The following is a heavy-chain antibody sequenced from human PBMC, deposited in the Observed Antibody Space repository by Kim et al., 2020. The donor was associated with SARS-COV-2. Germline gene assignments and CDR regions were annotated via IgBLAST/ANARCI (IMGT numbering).Heavy chain of an antibody. CDR2: ISSSGSTI. V-gene: IGHV3-48*03. J-gene: IGHJ4*02. D-gene: IGHD3-3*01. Sequence: GGSLRLSCAASGFTFSSYEMNWVRQAPGKGLEWVSYISSSGSTIYYADSVKGRFTISRDNAKNSLYLQMNSLRAEDTAVYYCARSISPSPYYDFWSGRGSGGVAQADYWGQGTLVTVSS. CDR1: GFTFSSYE. CDR3: ARSISPSPYYDFWSGRGSGGVAQADY.